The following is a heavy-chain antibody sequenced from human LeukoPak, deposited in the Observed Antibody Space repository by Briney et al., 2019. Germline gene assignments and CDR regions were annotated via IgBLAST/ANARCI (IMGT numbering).Heavy chain of an antibody. J-gene: IGHJ4*02. Sequence: ASVKVSCKASGYTFTDYYMHWVRQAPGQGLEWMGIINPSGGSTSYAQKFQGRVTMNRDTSTSTVYMELSRLRSEDTAVYYCARVRYYDFWSGYFPPDYWGQGTLATVSS. CDR3: ARVRYYDFWSGYFPPDY. V-gene: IGHV1-46*01. D-gene: IGHD3-3*01. CDR1: GYTFTDYY. CDR2: INPSGGST.